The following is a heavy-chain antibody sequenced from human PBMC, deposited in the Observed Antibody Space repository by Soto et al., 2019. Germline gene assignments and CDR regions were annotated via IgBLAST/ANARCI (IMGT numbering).Heavy chain of an antibody. Sequence: QVQLQQWGAGLLKPSETLSLTCGVSGASLSGYYRSWIRQPPGKGLEWIGEINDSGSTSYNPSLKSGVTISVDTSKNQFSLKLSSVTAADTAVYYCAKHLGFCSGDGCYRGFDCWGQGTLVTVSS. CDR2: INDSGST. V-gene: IGHV4-34*01. J-gene: IGHJ4*02. D-gene: IGHD2-15*01. CDR3: AKHLGFCSGDGCYRGFDC. CDR1: GASLSGYY.